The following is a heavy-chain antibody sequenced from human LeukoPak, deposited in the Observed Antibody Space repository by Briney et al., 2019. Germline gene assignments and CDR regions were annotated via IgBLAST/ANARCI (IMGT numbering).Heavy chain of an antibody. CDR2: INWNGGST. D-gene: IGHD3-9*01. V-gene: IGHV3-20*01. CDR1: GFTFDDYG. CDR3: ARVVMDGPLRYFEWLSSSWFDP. Sequence: GGSLRLSCAASGFTFDDYGMSWVRQAPGKGLEWVSGINWNGGSTGYADSVKGRLTISRDNAKNSLYLQMNSLRAEDTALYHCARVVMDGPLRYFEWLSSSWFDPWGQGTLVTVSS. J-gene: IGHJ5*02.